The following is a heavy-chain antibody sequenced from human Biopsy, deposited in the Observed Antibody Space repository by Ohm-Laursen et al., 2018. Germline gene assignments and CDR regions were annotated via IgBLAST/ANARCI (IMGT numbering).Heavy chain of an antibody. CDR1: GFTFSRSV. V-gene: IGHV3-74*03. J-gene: IGHJ4*02. CDR2: IHGDERSA. Sequence: SLRLSCSASGFTFSRSVMRWVRQAPGKGLMWVSRIHGDERSATYAEPVKGRFTISRDNAKNTLRLQMNSLRAEDTAVYYCTGDSGGLGDYWGQGTLVTVSS. D-gene: IGHD2-8*02. CDR3: TGDSGGLGDY.